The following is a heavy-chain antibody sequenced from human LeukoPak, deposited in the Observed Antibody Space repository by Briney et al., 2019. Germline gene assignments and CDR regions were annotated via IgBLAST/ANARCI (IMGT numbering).Heavy chain of an antibody. D-gene: IGHD3-22*01. V-gene: IGHV3-23*01. CDR3: AKGRYYYDSSGYYFDY. Sequence: GGSLRFSCAASGFTFSSYAMSWVRQAPGKGLEWVSAISGSGGSTYYADSVKGRFTISRDNSKNTLYLQMNSLRAEDTAVYYCAKGRYYYDSSGYYFDYWGQGTLVTVSS. CDR2: ISGSGGST. J-gene: IGHJ4*02. CDR1: GFTFSSYA.